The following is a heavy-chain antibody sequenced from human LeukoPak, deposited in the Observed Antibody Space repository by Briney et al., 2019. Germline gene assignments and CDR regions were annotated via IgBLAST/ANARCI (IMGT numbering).Heavy chain of an antibody. V-gene: IGHV4-61*02. Sequence: PSETLSLTCTVSGGSISSGSYYWSWIRQPAGKGLEWIGRIYTSGSTNYNPSLKSRVTISVDTSKNQISLKLSSVTAADTAVYYCARMTRDIVVRTIDYWGQGTLVTVSS. J-gene: IGHJ4*02. D-gene: IGHD2-2*01. CDR2: IYTSGST. CDR1: GGSISSGSYY. CDR3: ARMTRDIVVRTIDY.